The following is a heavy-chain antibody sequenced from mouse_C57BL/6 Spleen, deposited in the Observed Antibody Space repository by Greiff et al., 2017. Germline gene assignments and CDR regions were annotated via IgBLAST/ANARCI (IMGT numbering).Heavy chain of an antibody. CDR1: GYTFTSYW. J-gene: IGHJ2*01. CDR2: IDPSDSET. Sequence: QVQLKQPGAELVRPGSSVKLSCKASGYTFTSYWMHWVKQRPIQGLEWIGNIDPSDSETHYNQKFKDKATLTVDKSSSTAYMQLSSLTSEDSAVYYCARRALYYGSREGGFDYWGQGTTLTVSS. CDR3: ARRALYYGSREGGFDY. D-gene: IGHD1-1*01. V-gene: IGHV1-52*01.